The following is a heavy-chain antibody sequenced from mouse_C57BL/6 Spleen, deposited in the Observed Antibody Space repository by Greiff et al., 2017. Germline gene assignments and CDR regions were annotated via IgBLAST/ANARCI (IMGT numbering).Heavy chain of an antibody. J-gene: IGHJ4*01. CDR1: GYTFTSYW. CDR2: IDPSDSYT. D-gene: IGHD2-4*01. CDR3: ARPYYDLSLYAMDY. V-gene: IGHV1-50*01. Sequence: QVQLQQPGAELVKPGASVKLSCKASGYTFTSYWMQWVKQRPGQGLEWIGEIDPSDSYTNYNQKFKGKATWTVDTSSSTDYMQLSSLTAEDSAGYYCARPYYDLSLYAMDYWGQGTSVTVSS.